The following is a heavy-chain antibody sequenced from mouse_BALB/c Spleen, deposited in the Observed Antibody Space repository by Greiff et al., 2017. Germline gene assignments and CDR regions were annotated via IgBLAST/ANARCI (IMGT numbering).Heavy chain of an antibody. V-gene: IGHV1-5*01. CDR1: GYSFTSYW. D-gene: IGHD1-1*01. Sequence: VQLKQSGTVLARPGASVKMSCKASGYSFTSYWMHWVKQRPGQGLEWIGAIYPGNSDTSYNQKFKGKAKLTAVTSASTAYMELSSLTNEDSAVYYCTRAWGYYGSPFDYWGQGTTLTVSS. CDR3: TRAWGYYGSPFDY. J-gene: IGHJ2*01. CDR2: IYPGNSDT.